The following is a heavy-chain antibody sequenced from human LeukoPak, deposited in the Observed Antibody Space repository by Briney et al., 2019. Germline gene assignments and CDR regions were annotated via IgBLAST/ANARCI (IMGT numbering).Heavy chain of an antibody. Sequence: ASVKVSCKASGYTFTGYYMHWVRQAPGQGLEWMGWINPNSGGTNYAQKFQGRVTMTRDTSISTAYMELSRLRSDDTAVYYCASGPQSLRYCSSTSCHNWFDPWGQGTLVTVSS. D-gene: IGHD2-2*01. CDR2: INPNSGGT. V-gene: IGHV1-2*02. CDR3: ASGPQSLRYCSSTSCHNWFDP. CDR1: GYTFTGYY. J-gene: IGHJ5*02.